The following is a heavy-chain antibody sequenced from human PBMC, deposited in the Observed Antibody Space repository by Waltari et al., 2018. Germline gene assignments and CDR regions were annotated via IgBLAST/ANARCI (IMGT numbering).Heavy chain of an antibody. J-gene: IGHJ4*02. CDR1: GGSISSSSSY. CDR2: FYYSGST. D-gene: IGHD3-10*01. V-gene: IGHV4-39*07. Sequence: QLQLQESGPGLVKPSETLSLPCTVSGGSISSSSSYWGWIRQPPGKGREGIGSFYYSGSTSYNPSLKSRVTISLDTSKNQFSLKLSSVTAADTAVYYWARGGAGFDYWGQGTLVTVSS. CDR3: ARGGAGFDY.